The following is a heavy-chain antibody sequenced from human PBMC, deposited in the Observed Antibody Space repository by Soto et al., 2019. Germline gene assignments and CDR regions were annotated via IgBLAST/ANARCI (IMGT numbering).Heavy chain of an antibody. J-gene: IGHJ4*02. CDR2: LHHGGST. CDR1: RYSINNNNW. D-gene: IGHD3-16*01. Sequence: PSETLSLTCDVSRYSINNNNWWSWVRQPPGGGLEWIGELHHGGSTNYNPSLESRATFSVDMSKNQFSLKLASVTAADTAVYFCARSQRGRTALTFDYWGQGALVTVSS. CDR3: ARSQRGRTALTFDY. V-gene: IGHV4-4*02.